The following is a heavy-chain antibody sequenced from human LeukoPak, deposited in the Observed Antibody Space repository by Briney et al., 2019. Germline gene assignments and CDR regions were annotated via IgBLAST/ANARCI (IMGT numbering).Heavy chain of an antibody. Sequence: GGSLRLSCAASGFTVSSNYMSWVRQAPGKGLEWVAVISYDGSNKYYADSVKGRFTISRDNSKNTLYLQMNSLRAEDTAVYYCARDPSWKSSGSYYYDYWGQGTLVTVSS. CDR3: ARDPSWKSSGSYYYDY. CDR2: ISYDGSNK. CDR1: GFTVSSNY. V-gene: IGHV3-30*03. D-gene: IGHD1-26*01. J-gene: IGHJ4*02.